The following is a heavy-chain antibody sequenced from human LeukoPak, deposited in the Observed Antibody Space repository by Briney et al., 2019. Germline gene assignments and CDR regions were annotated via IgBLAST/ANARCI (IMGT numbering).Heavy chain of an antibody. J-gene: IGHJ3*02. V-gene: IGHV3-21*01. CDR3: ATDTAMDHDAFDI. CDR1: GFTFSSYS. Sequence: GGSLRLSCAASGFTFSSYSMNRVRQAPGKGLEWVSSISSSSSYIYYADSVKGRFTISRDNAKNSLYLQMNSLRAEDTAVYYCATDTAMDHDAFDIWGQGTMVTVSS. CDR2: ISSSSSYI. D-gene: IGHD5-18*01.